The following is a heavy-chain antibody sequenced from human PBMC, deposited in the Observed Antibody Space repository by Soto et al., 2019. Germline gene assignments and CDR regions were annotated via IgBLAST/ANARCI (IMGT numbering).Heavy chain of an antibody. CDR1: GLAFSNYW. CDR2: INNDGSTT. V-gene: IGHV3-74*01. Sequence: GSLILSCAASGLAFSNYWMHWVRQAPGKGLMWVSRINNDGSTTTYADSVEGRFTISRDNAKNTLYLQMNSLRVEDTAVYYCSRGYYDTSGFYLGGPKYFLHWGQGTLVTVSS. CDR3: SRGYYDTSGFYLGGPKYFLH. D-gene: IGHD3-22*01. J-gene: IGHJ1*01.